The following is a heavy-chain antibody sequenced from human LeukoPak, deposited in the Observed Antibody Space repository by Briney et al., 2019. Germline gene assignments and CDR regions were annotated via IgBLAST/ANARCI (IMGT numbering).Heavy chain of an antibody. J-gene: IGHJ6*02. CDR3: AKDRCSGGSCYSWYYGMDV. Sequence: PGGSLGLSCAASGFTFSSYAMSWVRQAPGKGLEWVSAISCSGGSTYYADSVKGRFTISRDNSKNTLYLQMNSLRAEDTAVYYCAKDRCSGGSCYSWYYGMDVWGQGTTVTVSS. CDR2: ISCSGGST. CDR1: GFTFSSYA. D-gene: IGHD2-15*01. V-gene: IGHV3-23*01.